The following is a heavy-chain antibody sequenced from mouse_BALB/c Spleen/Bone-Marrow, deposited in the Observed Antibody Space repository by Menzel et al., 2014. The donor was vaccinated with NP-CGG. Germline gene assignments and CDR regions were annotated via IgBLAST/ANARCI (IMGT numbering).Heavy chain of an antibody. CDR1: GFNIKDTY. J-gene: IGHJ3*01. V-gene: IGHV14-3*02. Sequence: EVQLQQSGAELVKPGASVKLSCTASGFNIKDTYMHWVKQRPEQGLEWIGRIDPANGNTKYDPKFQGKATIIADTSSNTAYLQLSSLTSEDTAVYYCATYYRYDGRFAYWGQGTLVTVSA. CDR3: ATYYRYDGRFAY. CDR2: IDPANGNT. D-gene: IGHD2-14*01.